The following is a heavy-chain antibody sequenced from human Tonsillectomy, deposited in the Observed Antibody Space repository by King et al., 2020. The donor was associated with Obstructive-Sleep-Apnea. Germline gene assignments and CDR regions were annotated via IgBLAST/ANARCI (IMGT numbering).Heavy chain of an antibody. CDR2: IYYSGST. D-gene: IGHD3-16*01. CDR1: GGSISSSSYY. J-gene: IGHJ6*02. CDR3: AREGGLGDYYYYGMDV. Sequence: QLQESGPGLVKPSETLSLTCTVSGGSISSSSYYWGWIRQPPGKGLEWIGSIYYSGSTYYNPSLKSRVTISVDTSKNQFSLKLSSVTAADTAVYYCAREGGLGDYYYYGMDVWGQGTTVTVSS. V-gene: IGHV4-39*07.